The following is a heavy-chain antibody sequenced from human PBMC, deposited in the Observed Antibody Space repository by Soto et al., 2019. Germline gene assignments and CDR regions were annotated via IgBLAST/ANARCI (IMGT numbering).Heavy chain of an antibody. D-gene: IGHD3-16*01. J-gene: IGHJ5*02. CDR2: MNPGSGDT. CDR1: GYSFTNND. Sequence: ASVKVSCRASGYSFTNNDVSWVRQATGQGLEWMGWMNPGSGDTGYAQKFQGRVTMTRDISIATAYMELSSLRSDDTAIYYCARMATFGSLNWFDPWGQGTLVTVSS. V-gene: IGHV1-8*01. CDR3: ARMATFGSLNWFDP.